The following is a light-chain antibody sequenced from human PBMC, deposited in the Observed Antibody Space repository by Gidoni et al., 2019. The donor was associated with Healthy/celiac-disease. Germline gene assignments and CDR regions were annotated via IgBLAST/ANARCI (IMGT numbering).Light chain of an antibody. CDR3: QQSYSTPPT. V-gene: IGKV1-39*01. J-gene: IGKJ2*01. CDR2: AAS. CDR1: QSISSY. Sequence: DIQMTQSPSSLSASVGDRVTITCRASQSISSYLDWYQQKPGKVPKLLIYAASSLQSGVPSRFSGSGSGTDFTLTISSLQPEDFATYYCQQSYSTPPTFGQXTKLEIK.